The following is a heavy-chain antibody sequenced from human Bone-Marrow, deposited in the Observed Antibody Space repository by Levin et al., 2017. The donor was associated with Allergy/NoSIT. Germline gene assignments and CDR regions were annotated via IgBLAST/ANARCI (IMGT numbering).Heavy chain of an antibody. D-gene: IGHD5-18*01. V-gene: IGHV1-46*01. Sequence: GESLKISCKASGYTFTSYYMHWVRQAPGQGLEWMGIINPSGGSTSYAQKFQGRVTMTRDTSTSTVYMELSSLRSEDTAVYYCARASIQLWVYYFDYWGQGTLVTVSS. CDR2: INPSGGST. CDR1: GYTFTSYY. J-gene: IGHJ4*02. CDR3: ARASIQLWVYYFDY.